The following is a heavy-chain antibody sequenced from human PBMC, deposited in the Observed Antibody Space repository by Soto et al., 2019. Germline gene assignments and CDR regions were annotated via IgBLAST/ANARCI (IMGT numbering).Heavy chain of an antibody. CDR1: GFIFGHYA. Sequence: GGSLRLSCAGSGFIFGHYAMTWVRQAPGKGLEWISAISGSGSNTYYADSVEGRFTISRDISKNTLYLQMNSLRAEDTAVYYCAKDMSYYDSSGYYSGYYYYGVDVWGQGTTVTVSS. CDR3: AKDMSYYDSSGYYSGYYYYGVDV. J-gene: IGHJ6*02. V-gene: IGHV3-23*01. D-gene: IGHD3-22*01. CDR2: ISGSGSNT.